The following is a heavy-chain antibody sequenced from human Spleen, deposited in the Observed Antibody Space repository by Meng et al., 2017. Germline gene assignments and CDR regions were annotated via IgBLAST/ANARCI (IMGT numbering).Heavy chain of an antibody. Sequence: QVQLQQWGAGLLKPSETLSLTCAVYGGSLSDYCCHWIRQPPGKGLEWIGEINHRGSTVYNPSLKSRVTISIDTSKNQFFLKLTSVTAADTAVYYCASVELSTVTRLDYWGQGTLVTVSS. V-gene: IGHV4-34*02. CDR2: INHRGST. D-gene: IGHD4-17*01. J-gene: IGHJ4*02. CDR3: ASVELSTVTRLDY. CDR1: GGSLSDYC.